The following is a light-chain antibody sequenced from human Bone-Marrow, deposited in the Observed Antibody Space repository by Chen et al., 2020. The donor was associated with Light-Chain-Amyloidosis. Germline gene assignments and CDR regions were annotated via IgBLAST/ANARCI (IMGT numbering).Light chain of an antibody. J-gene: IGLJ2*01. CDR1: DLPTKY. CDR3: QSADSSCTYEVI. CDR2: RDT. V-gene: IGLV3-25*03. Sequence: SYDLPQPPSASVAPGKTARITCSGDDLPTKYAYWYQQKPGQAPVLVIHRDTERPSGISERFSGSSSGTTATLTISGVQAEDEADYHCQSADSSCTYEVIFGGGTKLTVL.